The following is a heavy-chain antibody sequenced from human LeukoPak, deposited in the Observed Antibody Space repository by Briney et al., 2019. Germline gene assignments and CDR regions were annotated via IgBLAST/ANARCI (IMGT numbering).Heavy chain of an antibody. V-gene: IGHV1-69*13. Sequence: ASVKVSCKASGGTFSSYAISWVRQAPGQGLEWMGGIIPIFGTANYAQKFQGRVTITADESTSTAYMELRSLRSDDTAVYYCARSGSRLEWFGETMGYLDYWGQGTLVTVSS. CDR3: ARSGSRLEWFGETMGYLDY. D-gene: IGHD3-10*01. J-gene: IGHJ4*02. CDR1: GGTFSSYA. CDR2: IIPIFGTA.